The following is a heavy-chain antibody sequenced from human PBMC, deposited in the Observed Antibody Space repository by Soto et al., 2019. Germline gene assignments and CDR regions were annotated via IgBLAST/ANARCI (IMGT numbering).Heavy chain of an antibody. J-gene: IGHJ4*02. Sequence: EVQLVESGGGLVQPGGSLRLSCAASGITLSTFWMSWARQAPGKGVEWVANIKQDGSEKYYVDSVKGRFTISRDNAKNSLYLQMNSLRAEDTAVYYCARGSGWLHDYWGQGTLVTVSS. CDR2: IKQDGSEK. V-gene: IGHV3-7*01. CDR1: GITLSTFW. CDR3: ARGSGWLHDY. D-gene: IGHD6-19*01.